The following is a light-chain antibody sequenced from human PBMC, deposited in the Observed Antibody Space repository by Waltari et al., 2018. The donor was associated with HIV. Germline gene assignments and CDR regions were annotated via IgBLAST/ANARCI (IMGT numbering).Light chain of an antibody. Sequence: QSALTQPASVSGSPGQSITISCTGTSFDIYGYNFVSWFQHHPGTAPKGIIYEVINRPSGVSSRCSGSRSGNTASLTISGLQPEDEAEYFCVSYISSSSPVFGGGTKLTVL. CDR3: VSYISSSSPV. V-gene: IGLV2-14*01. J-gene: IGLJ3*02. CDR1: SFDIYGYNF. CDR2: EVI.